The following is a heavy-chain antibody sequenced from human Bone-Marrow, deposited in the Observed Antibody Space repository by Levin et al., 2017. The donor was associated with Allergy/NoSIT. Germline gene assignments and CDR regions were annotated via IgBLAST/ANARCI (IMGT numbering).Heavy chain of an antibody. CDR3: AHLFGGAFDV. CDR1: GFSLSTSAVG. D-gene: IGHD2-21*01. V-gene: IGHV2-5*02. CDR2: IYWDDDK. J-gene: IGHJ3*01. Sequence: SGPTLVKPPQTLTLTCTFSGFSLSTSAVGVGWIRQPPGKALEWLAVIYWDDDKYYSPSLKSRLTITKDTSKNQVVLTMTSMDPLDTATYYCAHLFGGAFDVWGQGTMVTISS.